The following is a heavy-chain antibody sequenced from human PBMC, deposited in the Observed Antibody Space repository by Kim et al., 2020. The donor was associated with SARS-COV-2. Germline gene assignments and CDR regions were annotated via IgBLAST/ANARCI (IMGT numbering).Heavy chain of an antibody. CDR3: ARLNYDILTGWGGAFDI. CDR1: GYSFTSYW. Sequence: GESLKISCKGSGYSFTSYWIGWVRQMPGKGLEWMGIIYPGDSDTRYSPSFQGQVTISADKSISTAYLQWSSLKASDTAMYYCARLNYDILTGWGGAFDIWGQGTMVTVSS. J-gene: IGHJ3*02. D-gene: IGHD3-9*01. CDR2: IYPGDSDT. V-gene: IGHV5-51*01.